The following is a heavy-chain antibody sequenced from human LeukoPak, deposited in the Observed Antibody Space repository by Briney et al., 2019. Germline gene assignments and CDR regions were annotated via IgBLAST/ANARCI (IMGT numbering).Heavy chain of an antibody. V-gene: IGHV3-73*01. CDR3: TRLIDIVVVPAADNFDY. CDR2: IRSKANSYAT. Sequence: GGPLRLSCAASGVTFSGSAMHWVRQASAKGLEGVGRIRSKANSYATEYAASVKGRFTIFRDDSKNTAYLQMNSLKTEDTAVYYCTRLIDIVVVPAADNFDYWGQGTLVTVSS. J-gene: IGHJ4*02. D-gene: IGHD2-2*01. CDR1: GVTFSGSA.